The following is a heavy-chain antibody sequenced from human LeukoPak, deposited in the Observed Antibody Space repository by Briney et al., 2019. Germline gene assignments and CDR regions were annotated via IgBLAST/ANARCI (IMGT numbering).Heavy chain of an antibody. V-gene: IGHV5-51*01. CDR1: GSIFTSYW. D-gene: IGHD2-15*01. CDR3: ARMAAPYEMEYFDY. CDR2: IYPGDSDT. J-gene: IGHJ4*02. Sequence: GASLQISCKGSGSIFTSYWIGWVRPLPGKGLEWMGIIYPGDSDTRYSPSFQGQVTISADKSISTAYLQWSSLKASDTAMYYCARMAAPYEMEYFDYWGQGTLVTVSS.